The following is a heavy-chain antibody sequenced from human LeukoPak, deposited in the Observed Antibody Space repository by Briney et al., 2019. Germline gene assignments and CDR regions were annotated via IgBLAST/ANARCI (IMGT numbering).Heavy chain of an antibody. CDR3: ARDFGYLGY. Sequence: PSETLSLTCAVSGGSISSGGYSWSWIRQPPGKGLEWIGYIYHSGSTYYNPSLKSRVTISVDRSKNQFSLKLSSVTAADTAVYYCARDFGYLGYWGQGTLVTVSS. V-gene: IGHV4-30-2*01. D-gene: IGHD7-27*01. CDR2: IYHSGST. CDR1: GGSISSGGYS. J-gene: IGHJ4*02.